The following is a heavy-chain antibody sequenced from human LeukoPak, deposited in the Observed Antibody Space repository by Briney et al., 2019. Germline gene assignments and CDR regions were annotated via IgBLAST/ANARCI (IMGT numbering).Heavy chain of an antibody. CDR2: ISSSSSYI. Sequence: SGGSLRLSCAASGFTFSSYSMNWVRQAPGEGLEWVSSISSSSSYIYYADSVKGRFTISRDNAKNSLYLQMNSLRAEDTAVYYCARNLGIAAAGCGMDVWGQGTTVTVSS. V-gene: IGHV3-21*01. CDR1: GFTFSSYS. J-gene: IGHJ6*02. D-gene: IGHD6-13*01. CDR3: ARNLGIAAAGCGMDV.